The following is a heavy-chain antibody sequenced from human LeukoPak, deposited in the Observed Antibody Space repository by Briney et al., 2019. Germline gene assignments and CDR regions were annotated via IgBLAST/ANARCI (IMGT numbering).Heavy chain of an antibody. J-gene: IGHJ4*02. CDR2: MYPGVSNI. V-gene: IGHV5-51*01. Sequence: GESLKISCKGSGYSFINYWIGWVRQMPGKGLEWMGIMYPGVSNIRVSPSFQGQVTMSVDKSVSTAYLQWGSLKASDTAMYYCVTGDSSGRYGDYWGQGTLVTVSS. CDR3: VTGDSSGRYGDY. D-gene: IGHD6-19*01. CDR1: GYSFINYW.